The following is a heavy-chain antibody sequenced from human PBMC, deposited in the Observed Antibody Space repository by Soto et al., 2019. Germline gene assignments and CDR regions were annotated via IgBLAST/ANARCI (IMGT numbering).Heavy chain of an antibody. D-gene: IGHD3-10*02. Sequence: QVQLVQSGAEVKKPGSSVKVSCKASGGTFSSYAISWVRQAPGQGLEWMGGIIPIFGTANYAQKFQGRVTINADESTGTAYMELSSLRSEVTAVYYCASVRSFSPYYGMDVWGPGGTVTVSS. V-gene: IGHV1-69*01. J-gene: IGHJ6*02. CDR3: ASVRSFSPYYGMDV. CDR1: GGTFSSYA. CDR2: IIPIFGTA.